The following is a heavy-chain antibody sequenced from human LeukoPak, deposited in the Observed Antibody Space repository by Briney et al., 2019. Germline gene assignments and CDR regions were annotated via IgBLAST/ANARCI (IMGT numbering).Heavy chain of an antibody. CDR2: ICSSGST. J-gene: IGHJ4*02. CDR1: GGSISSYY. CDR3: ARDGTYNSFDY. Sequence: PSETLSLTCTVSGGSISSYYWSWIRQPAGKGLEWIGRICSSGSTTYNPSLKSRVSLSVDTSKNQFSLELSSVTAADTAVYYCARDGTYNSFDYWGQGTLVTVSS. V-gene: IGHV4-4*07. D-gene: IGHD1-14*01.